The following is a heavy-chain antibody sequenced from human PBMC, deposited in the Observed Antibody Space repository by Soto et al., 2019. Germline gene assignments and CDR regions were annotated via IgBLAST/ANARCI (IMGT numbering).Heavy chain of an antibody. V-gene: IGHV4-38-2*01. CDR3: ARVAYSGYDWAAFDI. CDR2: IYHSGST. Sequence: SETLSLTCAVSGYSISSGYYWGWIRQPPGKGLEWIGSIYHSGSTYYNPSLKSRVTISVDTSKNQFSLKLSSVTAADTAVYYCARVAYSGYDWAAFDIWGPGTMVTVSS. D-gene: IGHD5-12*01. CDR1: GYSISSGYY. J-gene: IGHJ3*02.